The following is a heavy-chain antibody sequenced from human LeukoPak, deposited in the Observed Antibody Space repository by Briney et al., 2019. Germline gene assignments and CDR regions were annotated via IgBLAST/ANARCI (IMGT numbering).Heavy chain of an antibody. V-gene: IGHV3-7*01. J-gene: IGHJ4*02. Sequence: GGSLRLSCAASGFTFSSYWMSWVRQAPGKGLEWVANIKQDESEKYYVDSVKSRFTISRDNAKNSLYLQMNSLRAEDTAIYYCARDWITYSTRWYVSAFDYWGQGTLVTVSS. CDR1: GFTFSSYW. CDR3: ARDWITYSTRWYVSAFDY. D-gene: IGHD6-13*01. CDR2: IKQDESEK.